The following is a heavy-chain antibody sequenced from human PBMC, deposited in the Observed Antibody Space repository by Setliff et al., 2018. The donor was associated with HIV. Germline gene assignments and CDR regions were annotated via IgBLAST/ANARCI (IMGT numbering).Heavy chain of an antibody. Sequence: GGSLRLSCAASGLTFADYGMTWVRQAPGKGLEWISGINWNGDSTGYADSVKGRFTISRDNAKSTLYLQMNSLRAEDTAFYYCAKDTTVRGVRSYYVDVWGKGTTVTVSS. J-gene: IGHJ6*03. CDR3: AKDTTVRGVRSYYVDV. CDR2: INWNGDST. D-gene: IGHD3-10*01. CDR1: GLTFADYG. V-gene: IGHV3-20*04.